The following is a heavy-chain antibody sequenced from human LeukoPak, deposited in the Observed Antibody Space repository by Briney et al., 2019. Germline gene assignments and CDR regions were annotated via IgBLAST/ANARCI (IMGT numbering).Heavy chain of an antibody. D-gene: IGHD3-3*01. Sequence: PSQTLSLTCTVSGGSISSGSYYWSWIRQPAGKGLEWIGRIYTSGSTNYNPSLKSRVSMSVDTSKSQFSLKLSSVTAADTALYYCARGPSPGVGIRLFDYWGQGTLVTVSS. CDR3: ARGPSPGVGIRLFDY. V-gene: IGHV4-61*02. J-gene: IGHJ4*02. CDR2: IYTSGST. CDR1: GGSISSGSYY.